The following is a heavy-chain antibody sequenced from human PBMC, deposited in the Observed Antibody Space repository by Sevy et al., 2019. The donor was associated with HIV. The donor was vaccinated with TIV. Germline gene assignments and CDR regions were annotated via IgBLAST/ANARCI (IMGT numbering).Heavy chain of an antibody. D-gene: IGHD2-21*01. J-gene: IGHJ4*02. CDR1: GASISXSGYX. V-gene: IGHV4-39*01. CDR2: XNXSGIA. CDR3: VGSKLTYXNGXHXXXX. Sequence: SETLSLTCTVSGASISXSGYXWGWIRQPPGKGLEWITSXNXSGIAFYNPSLKSRVTISADTSKNQFSLRLSSVTAAXSSIYFCVGSKLTYXNGXHXXXXWGXXXVVTVSS.